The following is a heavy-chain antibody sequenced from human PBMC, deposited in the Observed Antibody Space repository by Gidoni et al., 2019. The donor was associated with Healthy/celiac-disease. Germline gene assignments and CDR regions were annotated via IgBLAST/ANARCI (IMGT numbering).Heavy chain of an antibody. Sequence: VQLVQSGDEVKKPGSSVRVSCKASGGTFSSYAISWVRQAPGQGLEWMGGIIPIFGTANYAQKFQGRVTITADESTSTAYMELSSLRSDDTAVYYCARDFSYDSSGYSDYWGQGTLVTVSS. CDR3: ARDFSYDSSGYSDY. V-gene: IGHV1-69*01. CDR1: GGTFSSYA. J-gene: IGHJ4*02. CDR2: IIPIFGTA. D-gene: IGHD3-22*01.